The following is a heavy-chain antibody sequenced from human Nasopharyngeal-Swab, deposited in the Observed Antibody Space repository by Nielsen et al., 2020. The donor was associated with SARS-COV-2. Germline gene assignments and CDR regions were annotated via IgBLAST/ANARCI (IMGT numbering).Heavy chain of an antibody. CDR2: MNPNSGKT. CDR3: ARGVELRYFDWLLYDWFDP. J-gene: IGHJ5*02. Sequence: ASVKVSCKASGYTFTSYDINWVRQATGQGLEWLGWMNPNSGKTGYAQKFQGRVTMTRNTSISTAYMELSSLRSEDTAVYYCARGVELRYFDWLLYDWFDPWGQGTLVTVSS. V-gene: IGHV1-8*01. CDR1: GYTFTSYD. D-gene: IGHD3-9*01.